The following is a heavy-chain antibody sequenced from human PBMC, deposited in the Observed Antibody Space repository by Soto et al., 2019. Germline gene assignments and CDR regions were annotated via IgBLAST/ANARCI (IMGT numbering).Heavy chain of an antibody. CDR2: ISGSGGST. Sequence: GGSLRLSCAASGFTFSSYAMSWVRQAPGKGLEWVSAISGSGGSTYYADSVKGRFTISRDNSKNTLYLQMNSLRAEDTAVYYCAKDREIYGDIVVVPAAHDYWGQGTLVTVSS. D-gene: IGHD2-2*01. CDR1: GFTFSSYA. V-gene: IGHV3-23*01. CDR3: AKDREIYGDIVVVPAAHDY. J-gene: IGHJ4*02.